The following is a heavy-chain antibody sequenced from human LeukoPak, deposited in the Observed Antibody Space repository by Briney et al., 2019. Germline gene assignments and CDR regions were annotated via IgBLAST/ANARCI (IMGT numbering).Heavy chain of an antibody. CDR1: GVSISSYY. V-gene: IGHV4-39*07. CDR2: IYYSGST. J-gene: IGHJ2*01. D-gene: IGHD6-19*01. CDR3: ARGEAVAFYWYFDL. Sequence: PSETLSLTCTVSGVSISSYYWSWIRQPPGKGLEWIGSIYYSGSTYYNPSLKSRVTISVDTSKNQFSLKLSSVTAADAAVYYCARGEAVAFYWYFDLWGRGTLVTVSS.